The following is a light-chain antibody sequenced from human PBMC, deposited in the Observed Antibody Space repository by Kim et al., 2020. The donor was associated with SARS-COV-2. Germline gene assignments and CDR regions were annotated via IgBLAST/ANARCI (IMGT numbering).Light chain of an antibody. CDR1: SLRTYY. CDR3: NSRDSNNDVV. CDR2: GKN. V-gene: IGLV3-19*01. J-gene: IGLJ2*01. Sequence: SELPQDPAVSVALGQTVRITCHGDSLRTYYATWYQQKPGQAPILLIYGKNNRPSGIPDRFSGSTSGNTASLTITEIQAGAEADSYCNSRDSNNDVVFGG.